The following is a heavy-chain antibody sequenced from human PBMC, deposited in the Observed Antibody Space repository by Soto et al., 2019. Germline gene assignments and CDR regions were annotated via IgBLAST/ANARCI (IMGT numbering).Heavy chain of an antibody. J-gene: IGHJ4*02. Sequence: PSETLSLTCRVAGGSMNSYFWSWIRPSPGKGLEWIGYIYYSGSTNYNPSVRGRFTISRDNSKNTLYLQMNSLRAEDTAVYYCSKGELINPQLFEFWGQGALVTVSS. CDR3: SKGELINPQLFEF. V-gene: IGHV4-59*01. D-gene: IGHD1-26*01. CDR2: IYYSGST. CDR1: GGSMNSYF.